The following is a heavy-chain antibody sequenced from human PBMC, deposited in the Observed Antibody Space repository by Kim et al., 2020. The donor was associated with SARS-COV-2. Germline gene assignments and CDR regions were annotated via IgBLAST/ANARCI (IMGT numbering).Heavy chain of an antibody. J-gene: IGHJ6*02. D-gene: IGHD3-10*01. CDR1: GFTFSNAW. CDR3: TTDYYGSGSYRYYYYGMDV. Sequence: GGSLRLSCAASGFTFSNAWMSWVRQAPGKGLEWVGRIKSKTDGGTTDYAAPVKGRFTISRDDSKNTLYLQMNSLKTEDTAVYYCTTDYYGSGSYRYYYYGMDVWGQGTTVTVSS. CDR2: IKSKTDGGTT. V-gene: IGHV3-15*01.